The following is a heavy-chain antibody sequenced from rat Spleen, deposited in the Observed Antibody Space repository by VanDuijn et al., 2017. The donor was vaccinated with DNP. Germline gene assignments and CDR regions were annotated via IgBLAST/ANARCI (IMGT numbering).Heavy chain of an antibody. CDR1: GFTFSDHA. CDR3: TREQHFHFDY. Sequence: EVQLVESGGGLVQPGNSLKLSCAASGFTFSDHAMAWVRQSPKKDLEWVAMISHSDGTTYYPDSVKGRFTISRDNAKNSLFLQLNSLKSDDTATYYCTREQHFHFDYWGQGVMVTVSS. J-gene: IGHJ2*01. V-gene: IGHV5S23*01. CDR2: ISHSDGTT.